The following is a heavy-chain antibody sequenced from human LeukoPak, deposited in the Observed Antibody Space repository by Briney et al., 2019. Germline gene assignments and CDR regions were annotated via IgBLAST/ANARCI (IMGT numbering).Heavy chain of an antibody. CDR1: GFTFSSYS. V-gene: IGHV3-21*01. J-gene: IGHJ4*02. CDR3: ARGFPYSGSYRGVYFDY. CDR2: ISSSSSYI. Sequence: GGSLRLSCAASGFTFSSYSMNWVRQAPGKGLEWVSFISSSSSYIYYADSVKGRFTISRDNAKNSLFLQMNSLRAEDTAVYYCARGFPYSGSYRGVYFDYWGQGTLVTVSS. D-gene: IGHD1-26*01.